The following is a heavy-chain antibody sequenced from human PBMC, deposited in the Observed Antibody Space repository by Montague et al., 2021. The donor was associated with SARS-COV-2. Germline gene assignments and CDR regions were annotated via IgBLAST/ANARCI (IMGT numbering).Heavy chain of an antibody. CDR2: INHSGTTSY. J-gene: IGHJ5*02. Sequence: SETLSLTCAVSGGSFSSYYWAWIRQSPGKGLEWIAEINHSGTTSYNFNPSLRSRVTMSVDTSKSQFSLKLSSVTAADTGVYYCARWVPHTLTLIGLRGKSASDHWGQGTLVTVSS. V-gene: IGHV4-34*01. CDR3: ARWVPHTLTLIGLRGKSASDH. D-gene: IGHD4-23*01. CDR1: GGSFSSYY.